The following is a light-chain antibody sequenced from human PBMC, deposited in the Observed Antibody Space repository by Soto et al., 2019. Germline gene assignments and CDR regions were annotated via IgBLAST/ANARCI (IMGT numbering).Light chain of an antibody. Sequence: QSALTQPASVSGSPGQSITISCTGTSSDVGGSNYVSWYQQHPGKAPKLMIYDVNNRPSGISNRFSGSKSGNTASLTISGIQAEDEADYYCSSSRSGSTLVFGGGTTLAVL. J-gene: IGLJ2*01. CDR3: SSSRSGSTLV. V-gene: IGLV2-14*01. CDR2: DVN. CDR1: SSDVGGSNY.